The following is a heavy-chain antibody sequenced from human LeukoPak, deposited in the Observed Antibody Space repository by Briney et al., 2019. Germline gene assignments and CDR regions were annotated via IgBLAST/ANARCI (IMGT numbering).Heavy chain of an antibody. Sequence: ASVKVSCKVSGYTLTELSMHWVRQAPGKGLEWMGGFDPEDGETIYAQKFPGRVTVTEDTSTDTAYMELSSLRSEDTAVYYCATGIQLWDTFDYWGQGTLVTVSS. CDR3: ATGIQLWDTFDY. CDR2: FDPEDGET. CDR1: GYTLTELS. V-gene: IGHV1-24*01. J-gene: IGHJ4*02. D-gene: IGHD5-18*01.